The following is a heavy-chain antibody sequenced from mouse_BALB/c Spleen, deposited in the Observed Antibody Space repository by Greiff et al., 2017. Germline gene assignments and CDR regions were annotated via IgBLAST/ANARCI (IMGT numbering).Heavy chain of an antibody. J-gene: IGHJ2*01. D-gene: IGHD1-1*01. Sequence: VHVKQSGPELVKPGASVKISCKASGYTFTDYNMHWVKQSHGKSLEWIGYIYPYNGGTGYNQKFKSKATLTVDNSSSTAYMELRSLTSEDSAVYYCARSNYGSIFDYWGQGTTLTVSS. CDR2: IYPYNGGT. CDR3: ARSNYGSIFDY. CDR1: GYTFTDYN. V-gene: IGHV1S29*02.